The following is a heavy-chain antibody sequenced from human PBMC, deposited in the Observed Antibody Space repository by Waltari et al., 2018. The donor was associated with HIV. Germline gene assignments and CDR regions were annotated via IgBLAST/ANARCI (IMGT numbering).Heavy chain of an antibody. CDR3: ASLYCSGGSCYDY. CDR2: IKQDGSEK. Sequence: EVQLVESGGGLVQPGGPLRLSCAASGFTFSIYWLTWVRQAPGKGLEWVANIKQDGSEKYYADSVKGRFTISRDNAKNSLYLQMNSLRAEDTAVYYCASLYCSGGSCYDYWGQGTLVTVSS. V-gene: IGHV3-7*01. CDR1: GFTFSIYW. J-gene: IGHJ4*02. D-gene: IGHD2-15*01.